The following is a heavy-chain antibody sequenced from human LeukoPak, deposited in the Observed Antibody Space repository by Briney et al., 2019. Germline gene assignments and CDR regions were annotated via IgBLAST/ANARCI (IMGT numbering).Heavy chain of an antibody. D-gene: IGHD1-26*01. CDR3: AREGIVRTYDQ. CDR2: INHSGST. Sequence: SETLSLTCAVYGGSFSGYYWRWIRQPPGKGLEWIGEINHSGSTHYNPSLKSRVTISLDTSKNQFSLRLSSVTAADTAVYYCAREGIVRTYDQWGQGTLVAVSS. CDR1: GGSFSGYY. J-gene: IGHJ4*02. V-gene: IGHV4-34*01.